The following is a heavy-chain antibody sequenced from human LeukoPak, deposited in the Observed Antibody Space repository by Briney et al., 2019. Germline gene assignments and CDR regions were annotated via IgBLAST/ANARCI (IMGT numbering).Heavy chain of an antibody. J-gene: IGHJ6*04. CDR2: INWNGVST. Sequence: GGSLRLSCAASGFTFDDYGMSWVRQAPGKGLEWVSGINWNGVSTGYVDSVKGRFTISRDNAKNSLYLQMNSLRAEDTAVYYCAELGITMIGGVWGKGTTVTISS. V-gene: IGHV3-20*04. D-gene: IGHD3-10*02. CDR3: AELGITMIGGV. CDR1: GFTFDDYG.